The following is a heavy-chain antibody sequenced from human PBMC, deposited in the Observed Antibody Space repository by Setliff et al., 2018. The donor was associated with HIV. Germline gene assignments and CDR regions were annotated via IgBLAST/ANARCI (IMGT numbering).Heavy chain of an antibody. CDR1: GASSIYY. Sequence: SETLSLTCTVSGASSIYYWGWIRQPPGKGLEWIGSVYHRGNTYYNPSLKSRLTISIDTSKNQFSLELNSVTAADTAVYYCAKDRSGSYRTFDYWGPGTLVTVSS. CDR3: AKDRSGSYRTFDY. J-gene: IGHJ4*02. CDR2: VYHRGNT. V-gene: IGHV4-39*07. D-gene: IGHD1-26*01.